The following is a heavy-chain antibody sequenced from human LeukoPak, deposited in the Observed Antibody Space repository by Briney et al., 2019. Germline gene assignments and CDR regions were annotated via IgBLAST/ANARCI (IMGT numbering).Heavy chain of an antibody. J-gene: IGHJ3*02. CDR3: ARSAEWLRNAFDI. Sequence: PSETLSLTCAVYGGSFSDYYWIWIRQSPGKGLEWLGQINHSGSANYNPSLKSRITISVDSSKNQFSLQLTSVTAADTAMYFCARSAEWLRNAFDIWGQGTMVSVSS. CDR1: GGSFSDYY. D-gene: IGHD5-12*01. CDR2: INHSGSA. V-gene: IGHV4-34*01.